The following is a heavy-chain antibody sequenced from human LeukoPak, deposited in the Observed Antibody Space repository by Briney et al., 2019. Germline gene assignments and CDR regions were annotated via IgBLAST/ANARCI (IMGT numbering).Heavy chain of an antibody. CDR3: ARDLGITIFGVANNWFDP. CDR1: GGSISSSSYY. V-gene: IGHV4-39*07. CDR2: IYYSGST. D-gene: IGHD3-3*01. Sequence: SETLSLTCTVSGGSISSSSYYWGWIRQPPGKGLEWIGSIYYSGSTYYNPSLKSRVTISVDTSKNQFSLKLSSVTAADTAVYYCARDLGITIFGVANNWFDPWGQGTLVTVSS. J-gene: IGHJ5*02.